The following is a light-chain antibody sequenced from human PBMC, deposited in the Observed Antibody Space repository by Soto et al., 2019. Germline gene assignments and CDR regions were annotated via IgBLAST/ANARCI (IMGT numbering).Light chain of an antibody. J-gene: IGKJ4*01. Sequence: EIVLTQSPGTLSLSPGERATLSCRASQSVSSRYLAWYQQKPGQAPRHLIYGASSRATAIPDRFSGSGYVTDVTLTISRLEPEDSAVYFCQQYGSSPPFTFGGGTKVEIK. V-gene: IGKV3-20*01. CDR1: QSVSSRY. CDR3: QQYGSSPPFT. CDR2: GAS.